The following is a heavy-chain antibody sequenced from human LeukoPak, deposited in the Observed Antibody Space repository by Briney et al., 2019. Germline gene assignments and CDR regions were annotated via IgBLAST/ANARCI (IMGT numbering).Heavy chain of an antibody. J-gene: IGHJ4*02. V-gene: IGHV5-51*01. CDR1: GYSFTSYW. CDR3: ARGRRVWELLPSDTRVGFDY. CDR2: IYPGDSDT. Sequence: GESLKISCKGSGYSFTSYWIGWVRQMPGKGLEWMGIIYPGDSDTRYSPSFQGQVTISADKSISTAYLQWSSLKASDTAMYYCARGRRVWELLPSDTRVGFDYWGQGTLVTVSS. D-gene: IGHD1-26*01.